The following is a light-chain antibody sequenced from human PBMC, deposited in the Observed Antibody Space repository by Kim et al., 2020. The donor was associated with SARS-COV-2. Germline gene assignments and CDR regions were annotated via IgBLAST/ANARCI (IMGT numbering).Light chain of an antibody. CDR3: QTWGTGIRV. CDR1: SGHSSCA. CDR2: VNSDGSH. Sequence: ASVNLTCTLSSGHSSCAIAWHQQQPEKGARYLMKVNSDGSHSKGDGIPDRFSGSSSGAARYLAISSLQSEDEAGYYCQTWGTGIRVFGGGTQLTVL. J-gene: IGLJ2*01. V-gene: IGLV4-69*02.